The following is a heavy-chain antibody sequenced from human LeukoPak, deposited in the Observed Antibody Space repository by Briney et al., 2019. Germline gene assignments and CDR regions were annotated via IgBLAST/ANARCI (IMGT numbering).Heavy chain of an antibody. CDR1: GGTFSSYA. CDR3: ARQTAMGRSGDY. CDR2: IIPIFGTA. D-gene: IGHD5-18*01. Sequence: ASVKVSCKASGGTFSSYAISWVRQAPGQGLEWMGGIIPIFGTANYAQKFQGRVTITTDESTSTAYMELSSLRSEDTAMYYCARQTAMGRSGDYWGQGTLVTVSS. V-gene: IGHV1-69*05. J-gene: IGHJ4*02.